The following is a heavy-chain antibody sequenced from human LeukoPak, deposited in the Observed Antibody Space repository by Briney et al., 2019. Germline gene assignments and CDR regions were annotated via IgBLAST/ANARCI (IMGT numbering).Heavy chain of an antibody. CDR3: AKDRDYGGAFDY. Sequence: GGSLRLSCAASGFTFSSHSMHWVRQAPGKGLQWVAVISFDGNNQFYADSVNGRFTISRDNSENTLYLQMNSLRAEDTAVYYCAKDRDYGGAFDYWGQRTLVTVSS. V-gene: IGHV3-30-3*01. J-gene: IGHJ4*02. CDR2: ISFDGNNQ. CDR1: GFTFSSHS. D-gene: IGHD4-17*01.